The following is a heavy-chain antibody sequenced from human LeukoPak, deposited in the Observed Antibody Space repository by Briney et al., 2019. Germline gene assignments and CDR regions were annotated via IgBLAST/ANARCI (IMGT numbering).Heavy chain of an antibody. CDR3: ARAWEAVAGNYGVVDY. V-gene: IGHV1-46*01. J-gene: IGHJ4*02. D-gene: IGHD4-17*01. CDR2: INPSGGST. Sequence: ASVKVSCKASGYIFTSYYMHWVRQAPGQGLERMGMINPSGGSTSYAQKFQGRVTMTRDMSTSTVYMELNSLRSQDTAVYYCARAWEAVAGNYGVVDYWGQGTLVTVSS. CDR1: GYIFTSYY.